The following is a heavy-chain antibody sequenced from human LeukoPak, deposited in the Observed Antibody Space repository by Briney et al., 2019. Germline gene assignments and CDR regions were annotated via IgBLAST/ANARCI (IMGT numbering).Heavy chain of an antibody. V-gene: IGHV4-4*07. CDR3: ARAPIKEYSSSSVHYYYYMDV. Sequence: PSETLSLTCTVSGGSISSYYWSWIRQPAGKGLEWIGRIYTSGSTNYNPSLKSRVTMSVDTSKNQFSLKLSSVTAADTAVYYCARAPIKEYSSSSVHYYYYMDVWGKGTTVTVSS. D-gene: IGHD6-6*01. CDR1: GGSISSYY. CDR2: IYTSGST. J-gene: IGHJ6*03.